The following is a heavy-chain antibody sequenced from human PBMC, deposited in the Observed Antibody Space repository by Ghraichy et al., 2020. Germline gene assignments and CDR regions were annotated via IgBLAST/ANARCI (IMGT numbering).Heavy chain of an antibody. V-gene: IGHV3-30-3*01. CDR3: GTDDGDYLYAFDI. D-gene: IGHD4-17*01. CDR2: ISNAGSTT. J-gene: IGHJ3*02. Sequence: GGSLRLSCTASGFTFSDYTMHWVRQAPGKGLEWVAFISNAGSTTYYADSAKGRFTISRDNSKNTLYLQMNSLRTEDTALYFCGTDDGDYLYAFDIWGQGTMVTVSS. CDR1: GFTFSDYT.